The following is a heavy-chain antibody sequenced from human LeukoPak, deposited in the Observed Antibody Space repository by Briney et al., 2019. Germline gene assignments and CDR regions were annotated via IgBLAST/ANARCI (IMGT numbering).Heavy chain of an antibody. V-gene: IGHV3-74*01. CDR3: VRDWDHFDFDS. D-gene: IGHD1-14*01. CDR2: IKGDGSHT. J-gene: IGHJ5*01. Sequence: GGSLRLSCAASGFTFSNYWMHWVRQAPGKGLVWVSRIKGDGSHTIYADSVKGRFTISRDNAKNTLYLQMKSLRDEDTAVYYCVRDWDHFDFDSWGQGTLVTVAS. CDR1: GFTFSNYW.